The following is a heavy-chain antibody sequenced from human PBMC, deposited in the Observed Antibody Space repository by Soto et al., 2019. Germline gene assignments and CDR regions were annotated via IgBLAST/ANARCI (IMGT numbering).Heavy chain of an antibody. J-gene: IGHJ4*02. Sequence: ASVKVSCTASGYTLTSYYMHWVRQAPGQGLEWMGIINPSGGSTSYAQKFQGRVTMTRDTSTSTVYMELSSLRSEDTAVYYCAREGYSYGSFDYWGQGTRVTVSS. D-gene: IGHD5-18*01. V-gene: IGHV1-46*01. CDR1: GYTLTSYY. CDR2: INPSGGST. CDR3: AREGYSYGSFDY.